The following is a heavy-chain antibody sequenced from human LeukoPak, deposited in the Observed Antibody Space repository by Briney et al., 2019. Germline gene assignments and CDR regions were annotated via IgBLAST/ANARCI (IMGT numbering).Heavy chain of an antibody. V-gene: IGHV3-23*01. Sequence: GGSLRLSCSASGFTFSSYGMSWVRQAPGKGLEWVSAIIGSGGSPYYADSVKGRFTISRDNSKNTLYMQMNSLRAEDTAVYYCAKHPYEGYCSGGSCWNNWFDPWGQGTLVTVSS. D-gene: IGHD2-15*01. CDR1: GFTFSSYG. CDR2: IIGSGGSP. CDR3: AKHPYEGYCSGGSCWNNWFDP. J-gene: IGHJ5*02.